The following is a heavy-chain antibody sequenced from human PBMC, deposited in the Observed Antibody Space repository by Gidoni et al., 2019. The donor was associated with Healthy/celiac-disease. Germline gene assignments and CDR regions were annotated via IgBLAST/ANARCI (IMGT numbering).Heavy chain of an antibody. CDR2: INPSGGST. D-gene: IGHD3-10*01. CDR3: ARAKYYGSGRRAYYFDY. CDR1: GYTFTSDY. V-gene: IGHV1-46*01. Sequence: QVQLVQSGAEVKKPGASVKVSRKASGYTFTSDYMHWVRQAPGQGLEWMGIINPSGGSTSYAQKFQGRVTMTRDTSTSTVYMELSSLRSEDTAVYYCARAKYYGSGRRAYYFDYWGQGTLVTVSS. J-gene: IGHJ4*02.